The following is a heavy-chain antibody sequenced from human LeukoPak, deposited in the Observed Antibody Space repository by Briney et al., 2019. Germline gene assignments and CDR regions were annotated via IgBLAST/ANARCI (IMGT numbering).Heavy chain of an antibody. J-gene: IGHJ4*02. CDR3: ARPGYSSSFDY. V-gene: IGHV5-51*01. D-gene: IGHD6-13*01. Sequence: GESLKISCKGSGYIFSTNWIGWVRQLPGKGLEWMGIIYPADSDTRYSPSFQGQVTISADKSFNTAYLQWNSLKASDTAMYYCARPGYSSSFDYWGQGTLVSVSS. CDR2: IYPADSDT. CDR1: GYIFSTNW.